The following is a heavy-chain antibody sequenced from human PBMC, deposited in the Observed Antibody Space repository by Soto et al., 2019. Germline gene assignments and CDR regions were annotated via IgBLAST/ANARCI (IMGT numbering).Heavy chain of an antibody. CDR2: IYSGGST. J-gene: IGHJ5*02. D-gene: IGHD6-13*01. V-gene: IGHV3-53*01. CDR1: GFTVSSNY. Sequence: GGSLRLSCAASGFTVSSNYMSWVRQAPGKGLEWVSVIYSGGSTYYADSVKGRFTISRDNSKNTLYLQMNSLRAEDTAVYYCARSPGIAAAGAFLGTPNWFDPWGQGTLVTVSS. CDR3: ARSPGIAAAGAFLGTPNWFDP.